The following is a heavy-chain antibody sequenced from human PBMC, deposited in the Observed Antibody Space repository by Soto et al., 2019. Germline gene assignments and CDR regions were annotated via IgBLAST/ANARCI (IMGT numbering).Heavy chain of an antibody. CDR1: GFTFSSYG. CDR2: ISYDGSNK. CDR3: AKDGQLRKPSYYGMDV. J-gene: IGHJ6*02. V-gene: IGHV3-30*18. Sequence: GGSLRLSCAASGFTFSSYGMHWVRQAPGKGLEWVAVISYDGSNKYYADSVKGRFTISRDNSKNTLYLQMNSLRAEDTAVYYCAKDGQLRKPSYYGMDVWGQGTTGTVS. D-gene: IGHD2-2*01.